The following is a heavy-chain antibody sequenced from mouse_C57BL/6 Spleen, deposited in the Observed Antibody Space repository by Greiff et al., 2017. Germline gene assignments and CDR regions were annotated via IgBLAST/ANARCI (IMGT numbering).Heavy chain of an antibody. CDR2: IYPGDGDT. D-gene: IGHD4-1*01. J-gene: IGHJ1*03. CDR3: ARGDWGDWYFGV. CDR1: GYAFSSYW. V-gene: IGHV1-80*01. Sequence: QVQLQQSGAELVKPGASVKISCKASGYAFSSYWMNWVKQRPGKGLEWIGQIYPGDGDTNYNGKFKGKATLTADKSSSTAYMQLSSLTSEGSAVYFCARGDWGDWYFGVWGTGTTVTVSS.